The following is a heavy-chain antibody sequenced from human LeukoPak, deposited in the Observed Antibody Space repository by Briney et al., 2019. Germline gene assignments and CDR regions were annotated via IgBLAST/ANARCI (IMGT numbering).Heavy chain of an antibody. Sequence: GASLRLSCAASGLTFNTYCMGWVRQAPGKGLEGVASIKPDGGDKYYVDSVRGRFTVSRDNAKNSLFLQMNSLRAEDTAVYYCASQTSAKAFDFWGQGTLVTVSS. V-gene: IGHV3-7*05. CDR3: ASQTSAKAFDF. D-gene: IGHD2-2*01. CDR2: IKPDGGDK. CDR1: GLTFNTYC. J-gene: IGHJ4*02.